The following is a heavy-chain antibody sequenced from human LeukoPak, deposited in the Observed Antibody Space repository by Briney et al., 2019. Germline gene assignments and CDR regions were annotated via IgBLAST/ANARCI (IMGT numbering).Heavy chain of an antibody. CDR3: AKVPMATTPSFDY. CDR2: ISGSGGST. J-gene: IGHJ4*02. V-gene: IGHV3-23*01. Sequence: PGGSLRLSCAASEFTFSTYSMNWVRQAPGKGLEWVSAISGSGGSTYYADSVKGRFTISRDNSKNTLYLQMNSLRAEDTAVYYCAKVPMATTPSFDYWGQGTLVTVSS. CDR1: EFTFSTYS. D-gene: IGHD5-24*01.